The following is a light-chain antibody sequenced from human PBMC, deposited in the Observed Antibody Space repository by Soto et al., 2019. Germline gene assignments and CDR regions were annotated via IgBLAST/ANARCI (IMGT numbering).Light chain of an antibody. CDR3: LLFNTCPLA. J-gene: IGKJ4*01. Sequence: AIQLTQSPSSLSASIGDRVTITCRARQGIGSALAWYQQAPGKPPKLLIFDASTLENGVPSRFSGGGSGTDFILIISSLQPEDFATYYCLLFNTCPLAFGGGTKVEIK. CDR1: QGIGSA. V-gene: IGKV1-13*02. CDR2: DAS.